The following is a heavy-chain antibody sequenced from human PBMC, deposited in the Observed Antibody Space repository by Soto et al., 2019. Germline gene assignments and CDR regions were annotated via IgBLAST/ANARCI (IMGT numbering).Heavy chain of an antibody. CDR1: GGTFSSYT. V-gene: IGHV1-69*13. J-gene: IGHJ3*02. CDR3: ASAGLAYCGGDCPTTI. Sequence: VKLSCKASGGTFSSYTIGWLRQAPGQGLEWMGRIIPIFGTANYAQKFQGRVTITADESTSTAYMELSSLRSEDTAVYYCASAGLAYCGGDCPTTIWGQGTMVTVSS. D-gene: IGHD2-21*02. CDR2: IIPIFGTA.